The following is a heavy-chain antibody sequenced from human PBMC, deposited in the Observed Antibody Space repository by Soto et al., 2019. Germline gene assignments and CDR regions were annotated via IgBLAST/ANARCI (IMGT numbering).Heavy chain of an antibody. J-gene: IGHJ6*03. CDR1: GGSISSGGYY. V-gene: IGHV4-31*03. Sequence: SETLSLTCTVSGGSISSGGYYWSWIRQHPGKGLEWIGYIYYSGSTYYNPSLKSRVTISVDTSKNQFSLKLSSVTAADTAVYYCARDGSYSYYYYMDVWGKGTTVTVSS. CDR2: IYYSGST. D-gene: IGHD3-10*01. CDR3: ARDGSYSYYYYMDV.